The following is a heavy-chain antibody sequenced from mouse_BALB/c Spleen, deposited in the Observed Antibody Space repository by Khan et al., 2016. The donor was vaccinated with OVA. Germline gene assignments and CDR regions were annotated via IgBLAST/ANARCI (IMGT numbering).Heavy chain of an antibody. J-gene: IGHJ2*01. V-gene: IGHV1S136*01. D-gene: IGHD2-14*01. CDR1: GYTFTSYV. Sequence: VQLKQSGPELVKPGASVRMSCTASGYTFTSYVMHWVKQKPGQGLEWIGYIYPYNDDTKYNEKFKGKATLTPDKSSSTAYMELSSLTSEDSAVYYCAKNYRYDVYFDYWGQGTTLTVSS. CDR3: AKNYRYDVYFDY. CDR2: IYPYNDDT.